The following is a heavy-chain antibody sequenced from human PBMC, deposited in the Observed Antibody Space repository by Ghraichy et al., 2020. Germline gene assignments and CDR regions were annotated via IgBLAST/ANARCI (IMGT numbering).Heavy chain of an antibody. CDR3: ARDSRGGPSAYYDFWSGYYTWYYYYGMDV. D-gene: IGHD3-3*01. V-gene: IGHV1-18*04. CDR2: ISAYNGNT. CDR1: GYTFTSYG. Sequence: ASVKVSCKASGYTFTSYGISWVRQAPGQGLEWMGWISAYNGNTNYAQKLQGRVTMTTDTSTSTAYMELRSLRSDDTAVYYCARDSRGGPSAYYDFWSGYYTWYYYYGMDVWGQGTTVTVSS. J-gene: IGHJ6*02.